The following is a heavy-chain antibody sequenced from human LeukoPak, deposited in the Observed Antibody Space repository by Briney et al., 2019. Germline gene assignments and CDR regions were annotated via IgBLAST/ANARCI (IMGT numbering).Heavy chain of an antibody. CDR2: IKQDGSEK. V-gene: IGHV3-7*01. D-gene: IGHD3-10*02. CDR1: GFTFSYYW. CDR3: AELGITMIGGV. J-gene: IGHJ6*04. Sequence: PGGSLRLSCAASGFTFSYYWMSWVRQAPGKGLEGVANIKQDGSEKYYVDSVKGRFTISRDNAKNSLYLQMNSLRAEDTAVYYCAELGITMIGGVWGKGTTVTISS.